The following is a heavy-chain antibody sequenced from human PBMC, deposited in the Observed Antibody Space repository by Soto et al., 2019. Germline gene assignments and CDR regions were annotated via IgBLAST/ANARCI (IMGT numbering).Heavy chain of an antibody. CDR3: ARVGCSSTSCYTVYYYYYYGMDV. D-gene: IGHD2-2*02. Sequence: PGGSLRLSCAASGFTFSSYSMNWVRQAPGKGLEWVSSISSSSSYIYYADSVKGRFTISRDNAKNSLYLQMNSLRAEDTAVYYCARVGCSSTSCYTVYYYYYYGMDVWGQGTTVTVSS. J-gene: IGHJ6*02. V-gene: IGHV3-21*01. CDR2: ISSSSSYI. CDR1: GFTFSSYS.